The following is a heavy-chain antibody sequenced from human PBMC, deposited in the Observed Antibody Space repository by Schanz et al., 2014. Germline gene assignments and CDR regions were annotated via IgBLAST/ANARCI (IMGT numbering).Heavy chain of an antibody. CDR2: ISYHGSER. Sequence: QVQLVESGGGVVQPGRSLRLSCAGSGFSFSDYGMHWVRQAPGRGLEWVAVISYHGSERYYADSVKGRFTISRDNSKNTLYLQMNSLRTEDTAVYYCARDGRLEGWFDPWGQGTLVIVSS. J-gene: IGHJ5*02. CDR1: GFSFSDYG. CDR3: ARDGRLEGWFDP. V-gene: IGHV3-30*03. D-gene: IGHD6-6*01.